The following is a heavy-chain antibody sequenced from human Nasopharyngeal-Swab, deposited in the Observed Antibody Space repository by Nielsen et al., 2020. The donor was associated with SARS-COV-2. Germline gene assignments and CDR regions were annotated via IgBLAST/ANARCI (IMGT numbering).Heavy chain of an antibody. Sequence: WIRQPPGKGLEWVSAISGSGGSTYYADSVKGRFTISRDNSKNTLYLQMNGLRAEDTAVYYCAKDLPKQQLAQYYYYGMDVWGQGTTVTVSS. CDR3: AKDLPKQQLAQYYYYGMDV. D-gene: IGHD6-13*01. V-gene: IGHV3-23*01. J-gene: IGHJ6*02. CDR2: ISGSGGST.